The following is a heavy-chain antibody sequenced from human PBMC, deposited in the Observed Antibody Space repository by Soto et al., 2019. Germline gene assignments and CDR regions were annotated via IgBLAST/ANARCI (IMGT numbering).Heavy chain of an antibody. Sequence: SETLSLTCTVSGGSISSYYWSWIRQPPGKGLEWIGYIYYSGSTNYNPSLKSRVTISVDTSKNQFSLKLSSVTAADTAVYYCASVDTAMVIGYWGQGTLVTVSS. CDR1: GGSISSYY. J-gene: IGHJ4*02. D-gene: IGHD5-18*01. CDR2: IYYSGST. V-gene: IGHV4-59*01. CDR3: ASVDTAMVIGY.